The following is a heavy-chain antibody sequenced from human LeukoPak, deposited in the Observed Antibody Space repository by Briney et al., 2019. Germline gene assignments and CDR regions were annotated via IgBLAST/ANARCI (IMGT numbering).Heavy chain of an antibody. Sequence: GRSLRLSCAASGFTFDDYAMHRVRQALGKGLEWVSGISWNSGSIGYADSVKGRFTISRDNAKNSLYLQMNSLRAEDTALYYCAKDATYYYDSSGYLDYWGQGTLVTVSS. V-gene: IGHV3-9*01. CDR1: GFTFDDYA. J-gene: IGHJ4*02. CDR3: AKDATYYYDSSGYLDY. CDR2: ISWNSGSI. D-gene: IGHD3-22*01.